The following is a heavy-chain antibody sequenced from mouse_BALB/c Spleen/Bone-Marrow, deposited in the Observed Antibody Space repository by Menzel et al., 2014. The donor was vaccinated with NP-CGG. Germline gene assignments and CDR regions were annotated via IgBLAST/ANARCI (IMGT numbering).Heavy chain of an antibody. CDR1: GFTFSSFG. J-gene: IGHJ2*01. CDR3: ARSGSSSGYFDY. Sequence: DVHLVEPGGGLVQPGGSRKLSCAASGFTFSSFGMHWVRQAPEKGLEWVAYISSGSSTIYYADTVMGRFTISRDNPKNTLFLQMTSLRSEDTAMYYCARSGSSSGYFDYWGQGTTLTVSS. V-gene: IGHV5-17*02. D-gene: IGHD1-1*01. CDR2: ISSGSSTI.